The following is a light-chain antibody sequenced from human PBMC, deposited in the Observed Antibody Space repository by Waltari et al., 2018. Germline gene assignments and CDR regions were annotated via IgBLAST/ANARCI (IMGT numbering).Light chain of an antibody. V-gene: IGKV1-39*01. CDR3: QQTVTSTWT. CDR2: GAS. CDR1: QYISRY. J-gene: IGKJ1*01. Sequence: DIQMTQSPPSLSASIGDRVTITCRASQYISRYVNWYQHRPGKAPKVLIFGASTLPSGVPSRFSGSGSGTDFTLTIRRLQPEDSAAYYCQQTVTSTWTFGQGTKVEIK.